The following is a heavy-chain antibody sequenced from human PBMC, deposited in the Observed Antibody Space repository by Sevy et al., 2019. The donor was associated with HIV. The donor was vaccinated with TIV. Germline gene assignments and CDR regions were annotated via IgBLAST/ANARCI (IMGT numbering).Heavy chain of an antibody. Sequence: GGSLRLSCRVSGFSFQYSMNWVRQAPGKGLEWVSSISSSSNYIYYADSLKGRFTVSRDNAKNPVYLQMNSLRAEDTAVYYCARDRRELSYDSSGYSDAFDIWGQGTLVTVSS. D-gene: IGHD3-22*01. CDR3: ARDRRELSYDSSGYSDAFDI. V-gene: IGHV3-21*01. CDR2: ISSSSNYI. CDR1: GFSFQYS. J-gene: IGHJ3*02.